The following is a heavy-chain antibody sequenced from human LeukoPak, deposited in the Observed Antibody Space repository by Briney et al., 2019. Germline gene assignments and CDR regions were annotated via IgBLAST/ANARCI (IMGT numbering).Heavy chain of an antibody. CDR3: ARSVVAAKSSPGY. D-gene: IGHD2-15*01. CDR2: ISSSSSYI. V-gene: IGHV3-21*01. Sequence: PGGSLRLSCAASGFTFSSYSMNWVRQAPGKGLEWVSSISSSSSYIYYADSVKGRFTISRDNAKNSLYLQMNSLRAEDTAVYYCARSVVAAKSSPGYWGQGTLVTVSS. J-gene: IGHJ4*02. CDR1: GFTFSSYS.